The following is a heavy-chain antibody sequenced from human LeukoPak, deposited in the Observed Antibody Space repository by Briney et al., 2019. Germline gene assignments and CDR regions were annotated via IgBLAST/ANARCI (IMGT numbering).Heavy chain of an antibody. CDR1: GFTFSSYA. J-gene: IGHJ3*02. Sequence: PGGSLRLSCAASGFTFSSYAMHWVRQAPGKGLEWVSAISGSGGSTYYADSVKGRFTISRDNSKNTLYLQMNSLRAEDTAVYYCAREKLGTYAFDIWGQGTMVTVSP. CDR2: ISGSGGST. D-gene: IGHD7-27*01. V-gene: IGHV3-23*01. CDR3: AREKLGTYAFDI.